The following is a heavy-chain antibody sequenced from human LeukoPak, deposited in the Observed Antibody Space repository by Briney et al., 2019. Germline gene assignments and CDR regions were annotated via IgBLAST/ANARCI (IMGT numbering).Heavy chain of an antibody. J-gene: IGHJ5*02. V-gene: IGHV3-23*01. Sequence: GGSLRLSCEASGFNFRNYGISWVRQAPGKGLEWVAGISGSGGNTYCADSVKGRFTMSRDNSKNTVYLQIKSLRAEDTAVYYCARSSAYSYGPWGQGTLVTVS. D-gene: IGHD5-18*01. CDR1: GFNFRNYG. CDR3: ARSSAYSYGP. CDR2: ISGSGGNT.